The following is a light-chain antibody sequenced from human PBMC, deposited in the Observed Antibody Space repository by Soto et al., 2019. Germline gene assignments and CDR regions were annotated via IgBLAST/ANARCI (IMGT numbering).Light chain of an antibody. V-gene: IGLV2-23*01. CDR2: EGT. J-gene: IGLJ2*01. CDR3: CSYAGSSTYVA. Sequence: QSALTQPTSVSGSPGQSITITCTGTSSDVGSSNLVSWYQQHPGEAPKLMIYEGTKRPSGVSNRFSGSKSGNTASLTISGLQAEDEADYYCCSYAGSSTYVAFGGGTKLTVL. CDR1: SSDVGSSNL.